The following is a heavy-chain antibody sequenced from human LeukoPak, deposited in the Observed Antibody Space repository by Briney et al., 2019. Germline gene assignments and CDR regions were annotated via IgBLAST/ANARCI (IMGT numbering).Heavy chain of an antibody. CDR1: VGTFSSYA. J-gene: IGHJ5*02. CDR3: ARGPITMIDVGADWFDP. Sequence: ASVKVSCKASVGTFSSYAISWVRQAPGQGLEWMGRIIPIFGIANYAQKFQGRVTITADKSTSTAYMELSSLRSEDTAVYYCARGPITMIDVGADWFDPWGQGTLVTVSS. D-gene: IGHD3-22*01. CDR2: IIPIFGIA. V-gene: IGHV1-69*04.